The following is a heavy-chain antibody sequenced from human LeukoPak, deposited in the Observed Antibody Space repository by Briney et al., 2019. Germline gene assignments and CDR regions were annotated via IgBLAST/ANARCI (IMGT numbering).Heavy chain of an antibody. CDR3: ARETGSRSRLSDY. CDR1: GGSISSSSYY. D-gene: IGHD3-16*02. Sequence: SETLSLTCTVSGGSISSSSYYWVWIRQPPGKGLEWIGSIYYSGSTYYNPSLKSRVTISVDTSKNQFSLKLSSVTAADTAVYYCARETGSRSRLSDYWGQGTLVTVSS. J-gene: IGHJ4*02. V-gene: IGHV4-39*07. CDR2: IYYSGST.